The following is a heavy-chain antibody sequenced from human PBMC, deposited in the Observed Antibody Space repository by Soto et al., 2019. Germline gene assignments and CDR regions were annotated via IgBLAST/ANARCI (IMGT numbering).Heavy chain of an antibody. CDR1: GFTFSSYA. J-gene: IGHJ4*02. V-gene: IGHV3-23*01. D-gene: IGHD6-19*01. Sequence: GGSLRLSCAASGFTFSSYAMSWVRQAPGKGLEWVSAISGSGGSTYYADSVKGRFTISRDNSKNTLYLQMNSLRAEDTAVYYCARAERRIAVAGHFDYWGQGTLVTVSS. CDR3: ARAERRIAVAGHFDY. CDR2: ISGSGGST.